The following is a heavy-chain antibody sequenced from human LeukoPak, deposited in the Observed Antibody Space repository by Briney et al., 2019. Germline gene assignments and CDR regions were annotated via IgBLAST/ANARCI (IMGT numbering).Heavy chain of an antibody. V-gene: IGHV1-2*02. CDR2: INPNHGDT. D-gene: IGHD3-10*01. CDR3: ARHVWFGEHNGHENWFDP. Sequence: ASVKVSCKASGYTFTGYYMHWVRQAPGQGLEWMGWINPNHGDTNYAQKFQDRVSMTRDTSISTAYMHLSRLRSADTAVYYCARHVWFGEHNGHENWFDPWGQGTLVIVSS. CDR1: GYTFTGYY. J-gene: IGHJ5*02.